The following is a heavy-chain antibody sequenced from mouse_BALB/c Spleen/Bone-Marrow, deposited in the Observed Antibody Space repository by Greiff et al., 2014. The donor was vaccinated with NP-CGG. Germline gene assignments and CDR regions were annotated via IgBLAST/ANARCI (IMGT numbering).Heavy chain of an antibody. CDR2: IYPGNGDT. CDR3: ARSGSSGYYAMDY. CDR1: GYTFTSYN. V-gene: IGHV1-12*01. Sequence: QVQLKESGAELVKPGASVKMSCKASGYTFTSYNMHWVKQTPGQGLEWIGAIYPGNGDTSYNQKFKGKATLTADKSSSTAYMQLSSLTSEDSAVYYCARSGSSGYYAMDYWGQGISVTVSS. D-gene: IGHD3-1*01. J-gene: IGHJ4*01.